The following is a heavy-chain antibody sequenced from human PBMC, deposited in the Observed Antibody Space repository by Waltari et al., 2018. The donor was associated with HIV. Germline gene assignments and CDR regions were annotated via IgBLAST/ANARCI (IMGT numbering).Heavy chain of an antibody. CDR2: IYYSGST. CDR1: GGSISSSSYY. V-gene: IGHV4-39*01. Sequence: QLQLQESGPGLVKPSATLSLTCTVSGGSISSSSYYWGWIRPPPGKGLEWIGSIYYSGSTYYNPSLKSRVTISVDTSKNQFSLKLSSVTAADTAVYYCARVQTGVDTAMVNRYFDLWGRGTLVTVSS. CDR3: ARVQTGVDTAMVNRYFDL. J-gene: IGHJ2*01. D-gene: IGHD5-18*01.